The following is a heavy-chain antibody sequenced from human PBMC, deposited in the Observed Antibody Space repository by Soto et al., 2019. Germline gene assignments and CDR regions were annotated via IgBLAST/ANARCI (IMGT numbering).Heavy chain of an antibody. V-gene: IGHV2-5*02. D-gene: IGHD2-15*01. J-gene: IGHJ4*02. CDR1: GFSFNTTGVG. CDR2: IYWDDDK. Sequence: QITLKESGPTLVKATQTLTLTCTFSGFSFNTTGVGVGWIRQPPGTPLEWLTIIYWDDDKRYSPSLNSRLTITKDTSKDQGVLTLTNMDPVDTGTYFCAHRAVLCSGGTCYSHPFDSWGQGTLVTVSS. CDR3: AHRAVLCSGGTCYSHPFDS.